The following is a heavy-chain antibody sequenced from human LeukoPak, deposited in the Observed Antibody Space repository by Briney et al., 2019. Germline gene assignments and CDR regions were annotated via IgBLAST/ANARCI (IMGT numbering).Heavy chain of an antibody. CDR3: ARAAMVRGVDYFDY. D-gene: IGHD3-10*01. V-gene: IGHV3-23*01. CDR2: ISSSGGAT. Sequence: GGSLRLSCAASGFTFSSYSMSWARQTPGKGLEWVSVISSSGGATYYADSVKGRFTISRDNSKNTLYLQMNSLRAEDTAIYYCARAAMVRGVDYFDYWGQGTLVTVSS. J-gene: IGHJ4*02. CDR1: GFTFSSYS.